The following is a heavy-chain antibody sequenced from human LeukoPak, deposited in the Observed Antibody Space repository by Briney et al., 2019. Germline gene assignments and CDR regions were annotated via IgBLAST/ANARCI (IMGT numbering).Heavy chain of an antibody. V-gene: IGHV3-23*01. CDR3: AKEHDYYDSSGYLDY. CDR1: GFTFSSYA. Sequence: PGGSLRLSCAASGFTFSSYAMHWVRQAPGKGLEWVSAISGSGGSTYYADSVKGRFTISRDNSKNTLYLQMNSLRAEDTAVYYCAKEHDYYDSSGYLDYWGQGTLVTVSS. J-gene: IGHJ4*02. CDR2: ISGSGGST. D-gene: IGHD3-22*01.